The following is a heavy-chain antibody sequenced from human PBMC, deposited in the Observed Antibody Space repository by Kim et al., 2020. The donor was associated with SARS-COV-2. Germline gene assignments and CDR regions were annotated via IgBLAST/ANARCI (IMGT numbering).Heavy chain of an antibody. CDR1: GFTFSSYS. CDR2: ISSSSSYI. J-gene: IGHJ3*02. V-gene: IGHV3-21*01. D-gene: IGHD3-16*01. Sequence: GGSLRLSCAASGFTFSSYSMNWVRQAPGKGLEWVSSISSSSSYIYYADSVKGLFTISRDNAKHSLYLQMNSLRAEDTAVYYCARVRLGGGDAFDIWGQGTMVTVSS. CDR3: ARVRLGGGDAFDI.